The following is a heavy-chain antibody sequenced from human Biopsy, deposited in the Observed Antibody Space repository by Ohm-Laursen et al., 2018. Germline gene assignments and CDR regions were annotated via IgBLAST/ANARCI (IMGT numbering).Heavy chain of an antibody. J-gene: IGHJ4*02. V-gene: IGHV1-46*01. CDR2: INPSGSTT. Sequence: ASVNVSCKASGYSFTSYYMHWARQAPGQGLEWMGMINPSGSTTSYPQIFQGRVTMTRDTSKSTVYMELSSLRSVDTAVYFCARNTGWYGDLYYFDYWGQGTLVTVSS. CDR1: GYSFTSYY. CDR3: ARNTGWYGDLYYFDY. D-gene: IGHD6-19*01.